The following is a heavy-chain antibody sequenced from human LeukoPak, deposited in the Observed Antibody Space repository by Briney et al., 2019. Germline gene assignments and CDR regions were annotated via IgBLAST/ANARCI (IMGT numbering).Heavy chain of an antibody. J-gene: IGHJ3*02. CDR3: ARDTNYYDSSGYYYDAFDI. CDR2: IWYDGSNK. Sequence: GGSLRLSCAASGFTFSSYGMHWVRQAPGKGLEWVAVIWYDGSNKYYADSVKGRFTISRDNSKNTLYLQMNSLRAEDTAVYYCARDTNYYDSSGYYYDAFDIWGQGTMVTVSS. V-gene: IGHV3-33*01. CDR1: GFTFSSYG. D-gene: IGHD3-22*01.